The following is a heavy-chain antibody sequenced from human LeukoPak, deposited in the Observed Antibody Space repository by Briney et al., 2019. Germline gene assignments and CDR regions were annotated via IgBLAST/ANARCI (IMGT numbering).Heavy chain of an antibody. CDR2: MNPNSRKT. CDR3: ARHEIVVVTASPFDY. D-gene: IGHD2-21*02. J-gene: IGHJ4*02. Sequence: ASVKVSCKPSGYTFTRYDINWVGQSAGQGVEGMGWMNPNSRKTGYAQEFQGRVTMTRNTSTPTTYMELRSLRSEDTAVYYCARHEIVVVTASPFDYWGEGTLVTASS. CDR1: GYTFTRYD. V-gene: IGHV1-8*01.